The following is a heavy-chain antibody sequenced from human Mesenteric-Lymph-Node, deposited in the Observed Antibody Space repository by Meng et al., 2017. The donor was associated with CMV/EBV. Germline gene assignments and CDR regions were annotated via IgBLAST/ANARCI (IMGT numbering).Heavy chain of an antibody. CDR2: ISSSSSYI. V-gene: IGHV3-21*01. D-gene: IGHD2-15*01. J-gene: IGHJ4*02. Sequence: GESLKISCAASGFTFSSYSMNWVRQAPGKGLEWVSSISSSSSYIYYADSVKGRFTISRDNAKNSLHLQMNSLRAEDTAVYYCARKYCSGGSCYPDYWGQGTLVTVSS. CDR3: ARKYCSGGSCYPDY. CDR1: GFTFSSYS.